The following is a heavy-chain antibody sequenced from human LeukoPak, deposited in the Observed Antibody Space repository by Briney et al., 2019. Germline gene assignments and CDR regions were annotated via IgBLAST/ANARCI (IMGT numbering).Heavy chain of an antibody. CDR3: ARESRCGGDCYRTDY. CDR2: IYYSGST. CDR1: GGSISSGGYY. V-gene: IGHV4-31*03. J-gene: IGHJ4*02. Sequence: PSETLSLTCTVSGGSISSGGYYWSWIRQHPGKGLEWIGYIYYSGSTYYNPSLKSRVTISVDTSKNQFSLKLSSVTAADTAVYYCARESRCGGDCYRTDYWGQGTLVTVSS. D-gene: IGHD2-21*02.